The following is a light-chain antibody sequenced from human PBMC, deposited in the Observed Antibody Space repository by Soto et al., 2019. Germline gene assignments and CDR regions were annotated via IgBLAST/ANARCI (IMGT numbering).Light chain of an antibody. J-gene: IGLJ1*01. V-gene: IGLV1-40*01. CDR2: ANN. Sequence: QSVLTQPPSVSGAPGQRVTISCTGSSXNIGAGYDVHWYQQLPGTAPKLLIYANNNRPSGVPGRFSGSKSGTSASLAITGLQAEDEADYYCQSYESSLSGYVFGTGTKVTVL. CDR1: SXNIGAGYD. CDR3: QSYESSLSGYV.